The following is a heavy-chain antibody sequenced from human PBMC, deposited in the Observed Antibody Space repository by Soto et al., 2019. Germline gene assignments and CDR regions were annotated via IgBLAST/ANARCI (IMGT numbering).Heavy chain of an antibody. Sequence: VQLVESGGGVVQPGRSLRLSCAASGFTFSSYGMHWVRHAPGKGLEWVALISFDGSNTYYADSVKGRFTISRDNSQNTLYLQMHSLRAEDTSLYYCGAGQFFSDYWGQGTLVTVSS. CDR3: GAGQFFSDY. CDR1: GFTFSSYG. D-gene: IGHD6-19*01. V-gene: IGHV3-30*03. CDR2: ISFDGSNT. J-gene: IGHJ4*02.